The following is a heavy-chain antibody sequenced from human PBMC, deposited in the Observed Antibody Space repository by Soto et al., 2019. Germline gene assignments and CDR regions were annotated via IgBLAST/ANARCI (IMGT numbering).Heavy chain of an antibody. CDR2: IIPMFGTT. J-gene: IGHJ5*02. CDR3: ARAAIHGSSWYFWFDP. D-gene: IGHD6-13*01. CDR1: GGTFSRHA. Sequence: QVQLVQSGSEVKMPGSSVKVSCKTSGGTFSRHAINWVRQAPGQGLEWMGGIIPMFGTTNYAQKFKGRVTISADESTSTAYIELSSLRSEDAAGYYCARAAIHGSSWYFWFDPWGQGTLVTVSS. V-gene: IGHV1-69*01.